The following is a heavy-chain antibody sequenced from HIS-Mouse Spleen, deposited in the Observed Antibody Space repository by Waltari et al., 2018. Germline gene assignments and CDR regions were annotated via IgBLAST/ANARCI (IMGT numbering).Heavy chain of an antibody. Sequence: QLQLQESGPGLVKPSETLSLTCTVSGGSISSSSYYWGWIRQPPGKGLVGIGSIYYSGSTYYNPSLKSRVTISVDTSKNQFSLKLSSVTAADTAVYYCAREIPYSSSWYDWYFDLWGRGTLVTVSS. CDR3: AREIPYSSSWYDWYFDL. CDR1: GGSISSSSYY. D-gene: IGHD6-13*01. J-gene: IGHJ2*01. CDR2: IYYSGST. V-gene: IGHV4-39*07.